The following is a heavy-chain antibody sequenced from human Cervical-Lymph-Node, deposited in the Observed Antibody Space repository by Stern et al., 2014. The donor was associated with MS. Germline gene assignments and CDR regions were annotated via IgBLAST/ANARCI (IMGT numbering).Heavy chain of an antibody. D-gene: IGHD3-16*02. V-gene: IGHV4-59*02. J-gene: IGHJ4*02. CDR2: ISDTGST. CDR3: AKMARISLGGVIATPFDY. Sequence: QLQLQESGPGLVKPSETLSLTCKVSGCSVSSSYWSWIRQSPGKALEWIGFISDTGSTNYNPSLKTRSTISVDTSKSQVSLKVRSATAADTAVYYCAKMARISLGGVIATPFDYWGQGTPVTV. CDR1: GCSVSSSY.